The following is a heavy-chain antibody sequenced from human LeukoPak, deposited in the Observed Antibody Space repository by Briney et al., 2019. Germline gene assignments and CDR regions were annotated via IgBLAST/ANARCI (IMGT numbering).Heavy chain of an antibody. V-gene: IGHV1-8*03. CDR3: ARRGLVAGIYDLVYGFDL. CDR1: GYSFTTFH. J-gene: IGHJ3*01. D-gene: IGHD3/OR15-3a*01. Sequence: ASVKVSCKAAGYSFTTFHMNWVRQAPGQGPEWMGWVNPENGNTGFAQKSQGRVTITQNSSVTTVYMELSSLTSEDTAVYYCARRGLVAGIYDLVYGFDLWGQGTMVTVSS. CDR2: VNPENGNT.